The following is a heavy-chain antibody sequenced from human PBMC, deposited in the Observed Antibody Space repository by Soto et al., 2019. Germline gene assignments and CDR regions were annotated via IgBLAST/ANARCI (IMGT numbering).Heavy chain of an antibody. Sequence: ASVEVACKASGYTFTSYDINWVRQATGQGLEWMGWMNPNSGNTGYAQKFQGRVTMTRNTSISTAYMELSSLRSEDTAVYYCARVLYSSSSGGDYWGQGTLVTVS. J-gene: IGHJ4*02. CDR1: GYTFTSYD. V-gene: IGHV1-8*01. CDR2: MNPNSGNT. D-gene: IGHD6-6*01. CDR3: ARVLYSSSSGGDY.